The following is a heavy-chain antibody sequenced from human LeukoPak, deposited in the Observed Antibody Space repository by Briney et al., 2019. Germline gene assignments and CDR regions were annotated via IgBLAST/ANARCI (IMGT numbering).Heavy chain of an antibody. CDR2: INHRGST. Sequence: PSETLSLTCAVYGGSFSGYHWSWIRQPPGKGLEWVGEINHRGSTNYNPSLKSRVTISVDTSKNQFSLKLSSVTAADTAVYYCARGNYDYFDYWGQGTLATVSS. CDR1: GGSFSGYH. D-gene: IGHD1-7*01. V-gene: IGHV4-34*01. J-gene: IGHJ4*02. CDR3: ARGNYDYFDY.